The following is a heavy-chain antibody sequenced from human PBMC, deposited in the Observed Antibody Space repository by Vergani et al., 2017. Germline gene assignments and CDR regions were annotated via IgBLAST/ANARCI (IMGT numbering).Heavy chain of an antibody. J-gene: IGHJ5*02. Sequence: QVQLQESCPGLVKPSQTLSLTCTVSGGSISSGDYYLSWIRQPPGKGLEWIGYIYYSGGTYYNPSLKSRVTISVDTSKNQFSLKLSSVTAADTAVYYCARELGYYYGSLTDNWFDPWGQGTLVTVSS. V-gene: IGHV4-30-4*08. D-gene: IGHD3-10*01. CDR2: IYYSGGT. CDR3: ARELGYYYGSLTDNWFDP. CDR1: GGSISSGDYY.